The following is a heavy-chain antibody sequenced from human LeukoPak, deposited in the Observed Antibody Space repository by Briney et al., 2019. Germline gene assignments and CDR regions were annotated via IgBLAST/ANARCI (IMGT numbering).Heavy chain of an antibody. V-gene: IGHV4-34*01. CDR1: GGSFSGYY. Sequence: PSETLSLTCVVYGGSFSGYYWSWIRQPPGKGLEWIGESNDSGSTKYNPSLKSRVAISIDTSKNQFSLKLSSVTAADTAVYCCARHYCSGGSCYWHFDLWGRGTLVTVSS. CDR3: ARHYCSGGSCYWHFDL. CDR2: SNDSGST. D-gene: IGHD2-15*01. J-gene: IGHJ2*01.